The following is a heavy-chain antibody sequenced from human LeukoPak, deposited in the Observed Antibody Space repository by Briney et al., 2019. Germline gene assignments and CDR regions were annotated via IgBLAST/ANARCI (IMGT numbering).Heavy chain of an antibody. CDR2: IKQDGSEK. J-gene: IGHJ6*04. V-gene: IGHV3-7*03. CDR1: GFTFSSYW. CDR3: ARDKAVAGQKYYYYGMDV. D-gene: IGHD6-19*01. Sequence: GGSLRLSCAASGFTFSSYWMSWVRRAPGKGLEWVANIKQDGSEKYYVDSVKGRFTISRDNAKNSLYLQMNSLRAEDTAVYYCARDKAVAGQKYYYYGMDVWGKGTTVTVSS.